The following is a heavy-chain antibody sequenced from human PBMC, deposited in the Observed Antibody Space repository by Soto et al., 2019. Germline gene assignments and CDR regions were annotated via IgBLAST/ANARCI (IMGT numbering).Heavy chain of an antibody. J-gene: IGHJ6*02. V-gene: IGHV3-48*03. CDR2: ITSTGGNT. D-gene: IGHD6-13*01. Sequence: EVQLVESGGGLVQPGGSLRLSCAASGFTFSSYEMNWVRQAPGKGLEWVSYITSTGGNTYYADSVKGRFTISRNNAKNSLYLQMNSLRAEDTAVYYCAREEAAAATYYYYGMDVWGQGTTVTVSS. CDR1: GFTFSSYE. CDR3: AREEAAAATYYYYGMDV.